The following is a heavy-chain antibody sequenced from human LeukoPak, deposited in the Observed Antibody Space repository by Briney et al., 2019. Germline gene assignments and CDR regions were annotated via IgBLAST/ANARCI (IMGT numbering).Heavy chain of an antibody. Sequence: ASVKVSCKTSGYTFTNYYMHWVRQAPGQGLEWMGIINPSGTSTTYAQKFQGRVTMTRDTSTSTDFMELSSLGPEDTAVYYCARHDLGGTSPFDYWGQGTLVTVSS. D-gene: IGHD4-23*01. CDR3: ARHDLGGTSPFDY. V-gene: IGHV1-46*01. CDR2: INPSGTST. J-gene: IGHJ4*02. CDR1: GYTFTNYY.